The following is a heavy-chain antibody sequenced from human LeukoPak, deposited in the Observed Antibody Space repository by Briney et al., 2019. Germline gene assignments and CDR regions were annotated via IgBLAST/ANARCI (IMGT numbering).Heavy chain of an antibody. J-gene: IGHJ4*02. CDR3: AKSGDQVTVTKLDY. CDR2: ISGSGGST. CDR1: GFTFSNYV. V-gene: IGHV3-23*01. Sequence: PGGSLRLSRAASGFTFSNYVMSWVRQAPGKGLESVSGISGSGGSTFYADSVKGRFTISRDNSKNTLYLEMNSLRAEDTALFYCAKSGDQVTVTKLDYWGQGTLVTVSS. D-gene: IGHD4-17*01.